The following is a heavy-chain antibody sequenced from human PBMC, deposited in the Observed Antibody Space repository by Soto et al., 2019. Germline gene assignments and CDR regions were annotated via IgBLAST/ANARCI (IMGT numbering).Heavy chain of an antibody. Sequence: QVQLVQSGAELKKPGSSVKVSCKASGGSFSNFGISWVRQAPGQGLEWMGGIVPVFGRPNYAQRFRGRLTITADESTSTGYMELISLRSDDTAVYYCAREGSGYNFGGQGPQVTVSS. CDR3: AREGSGYNF. D-gene: IGHD5-12*01. CDR1: GGSFSNFG. CDR2: IVPVFGRP. J-gene: IGHJ4*02. V-gene: IGHV1-69*01.